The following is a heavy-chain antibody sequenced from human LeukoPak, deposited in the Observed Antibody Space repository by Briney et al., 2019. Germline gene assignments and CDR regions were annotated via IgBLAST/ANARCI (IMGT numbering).Heavy chain of an antibody. CDR1: GFTFSNAW. V-gene: IGHV3-48*01. Sequence: PGGSLRLSCAASGFTFSNAWMSWVRQAPGKGLEWVSYISSSSSTIYYADSVKGRFTISRDNAKNSLYLQMNSLRAEDTAVYYCADGSYYFDYWGQGALVTASS. CDR3: ADGSYYFDY. J-gene: IGHJ4*02. CDR2: ISSSSSTI.